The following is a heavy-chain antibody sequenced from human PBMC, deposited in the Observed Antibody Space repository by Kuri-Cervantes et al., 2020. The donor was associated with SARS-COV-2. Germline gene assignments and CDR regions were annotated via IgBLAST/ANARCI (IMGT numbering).Heavy chain of an antibody. CDR1: GFTFSSYG. CDR2: ISSSSSYI. V-gene: IGHV3-21*01. D-gene: IGHD2-21*01. J-gene: IGHJ4*02. CDR3: AKDRVGVQDF. Sequence: GGSLRLSYAASGFTFSSYGMHWVRQAPGKGLEWVSSISSSSSYIYYADSVKGRFTISRDNSQNTLYLHMKSLRSEDTAMYYCAKDRVGVQDFWGQGTLVTVSS.